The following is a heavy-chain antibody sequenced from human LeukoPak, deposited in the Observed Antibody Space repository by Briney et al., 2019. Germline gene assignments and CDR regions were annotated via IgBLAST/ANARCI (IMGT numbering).Heavy chain of an antibody. CDR2: ISSSSSYI. Sequence: GGSLRLSCAASGFTFSSYSMNWVRQAPGKGLEWVSSISSSSSYIYYADSVKGRFTISRDNAKNSLYLQMNSLRAEDTAVYYCARDHAAVAEFDYWGQGTLVTVSS. J-gene: IGHJ4*02. CDR1: GFTFSSYS. CDR3: ARDHAAVAEFDY. D-gene: IGHD6-19*01. V-gene: IGHV3-21*01.